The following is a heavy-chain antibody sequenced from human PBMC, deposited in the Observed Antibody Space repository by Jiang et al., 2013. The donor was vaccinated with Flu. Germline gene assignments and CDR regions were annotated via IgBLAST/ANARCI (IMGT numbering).Heavy chain of an antibody. V-gene: IGHV3-30*18. D-gene: IGHD3-22*01. CDR2: ISYDGSNK. Sequence: QLVEVWGRRGPAWRSLRLSCAASGFTFSSYGMHWVRQAPGKGLEWVAVISYDGSNKYYADSVKGRFTISRDNSKNTLYLQMNSLRAEDTAVYYCAKENYYDVPGDYWGQGTLVTVSS. CDR1: GFTFSSYG. CDR3: AKENYYDVPGDY. J-gene: IGHJ4*02.